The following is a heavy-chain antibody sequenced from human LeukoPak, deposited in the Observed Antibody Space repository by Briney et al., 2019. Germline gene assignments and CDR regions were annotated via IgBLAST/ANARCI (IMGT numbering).Heavy chain of an antibody. CDR2: IYYSGST. V-gene: IGHV4-59*13. J-gene: IGHJ4*02. CDR3: ASGAVAGDFDY. D-gene: IGHD6-19*01. Sequence: PETLSLTCTVSGGSISSYYWSWIRQPPGKGLEWIGYIYYSGSTNYNPSLKSRVTISVDASKNQFSLKLSSVTAADTAVYYCASGAVAGDFDYWGQGTLVTVSS. CDR1: GGSISSYY.